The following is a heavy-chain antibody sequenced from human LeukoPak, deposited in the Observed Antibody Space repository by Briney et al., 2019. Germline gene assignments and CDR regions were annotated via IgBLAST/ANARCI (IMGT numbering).Heavy chain of an antibody. J-gene: IGHJ6*02. D-gene: IGHD4-11*01. CDR1: GYTCTGYY. Sequence: ASVKVSCKASGYTCTGYYMHWVRQAPGHGLEWMGWINPNSGGTNYAQKFQGWVTMTRDTSISTAYMELSRLSSDDTAVYYGARGAPVTGYYYYGRDVWGQGTTVTVSS. V-gene: IGHV1-2*04. CDR3: ARGAPVTGYYYYGRDV. CDR2: INPNSGGT.